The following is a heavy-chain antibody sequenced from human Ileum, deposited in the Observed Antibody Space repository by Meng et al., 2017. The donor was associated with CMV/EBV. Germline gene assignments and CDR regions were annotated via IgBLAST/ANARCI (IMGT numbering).Heavy chain of an antibody. J-gene: IGHJ6*02. D-gene: IGHD3-3*01. Sequence: GGLLRPSCAAFGSTFSSYSMNWARQAPGKGLEWVSSISSSSSYIYYADSVKGRFTISRNNAKNSLYLQMNSLRAGDTAVYYCARLWYYDFWSGYQGRYGMDVWGQGTTVTVSS. CDR3: ARLWYYDFWSGYQGRYGMDV. V-gene: IGHV3-21*01. CDR2: ISSSSSYI. CDR1: GSTFSSYS.